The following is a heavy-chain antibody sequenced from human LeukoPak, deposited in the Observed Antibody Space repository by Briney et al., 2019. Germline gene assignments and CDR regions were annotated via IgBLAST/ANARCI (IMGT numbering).Heavy chain of an antibody. Sequence: PSETLSLTCTVSGGSISSGSYYWSWIRQPAGKGLEWIGRIYTSGSTNYNPSLKSRVTISVDTSKNQFSLKLSSVTAADTAVYYCARDYGDYGAFDIWGQGTMVTVSS. J-gene: IGHJ3*02. V-gene: IGHV4-61*02. CDR1: GGSISSGSYY. CDR2: IYTSGST. CDR3: ARDYGDYGAFDI. D-gene: IGHD4-17*01.